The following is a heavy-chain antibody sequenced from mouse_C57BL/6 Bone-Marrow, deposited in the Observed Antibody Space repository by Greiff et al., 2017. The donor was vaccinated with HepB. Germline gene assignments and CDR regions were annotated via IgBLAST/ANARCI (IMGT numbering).Heavy chain of an antibody. CDR2: IDPENGDT. D-gene: IGHD1-1*01. V-gene: IGHV14-4*01. CDR3: TITTVEDSAC. Sequence: EVQLQQSGAELVRPGASVKLSCTASGFNIKDDYMHWVKQRPEQGLEWIGWIDPENGDTEYASKFQGKATITADTSSNTAYLQLSSLTSEDTAVYYCTITTVEDSACWGQGTLVTVAA. J-gene: IGHJ3*01. CDR1: GFNIKDDY.